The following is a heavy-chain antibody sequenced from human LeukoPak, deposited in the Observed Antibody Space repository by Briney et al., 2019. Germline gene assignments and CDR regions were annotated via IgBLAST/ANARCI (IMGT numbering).Heavy chain of an antibody. CDR1: GFTFSSYS. D-gene: IGHD3-22*01. CDR2: ISSSSSYI. J-gene: IGHJ4*02. Sequence: GGSLRLSCAASGFTFSSYSMNWVRQAPGKGLEWVSSISSSSSYIYYADSVKGRFTISRDNAKNSLYLQMNSPRAEDTAVYYCARDLLFYYDSSGYYPLDYWGQGTLVTVSS. V-gene: IGHV3-21*01. CDR3: ARDLLFYYDSSGYYPLDY.